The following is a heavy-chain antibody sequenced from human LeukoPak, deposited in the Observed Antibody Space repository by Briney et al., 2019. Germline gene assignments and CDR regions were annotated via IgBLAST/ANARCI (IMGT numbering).Heavy chain of an antibody. CDR3: AKQPYYASGSSTPSDY. CDR1: GFPFMSYG. D-gene: IGHD3-10*01. Sequence: GGALRLSCAASGFPFMSYGMRWGRQAPGKGLEWGSAISGSGGSTYYADSVKGRFTISRDNSKNTLYLQMNSLRAEDTAVYYCAKQPYYASGSSTPSDYWGQGTLVTVSS. CDR2: ISGSGGST. V-gene: IGHV3-23*01. J-gene: IGHJ4*02.